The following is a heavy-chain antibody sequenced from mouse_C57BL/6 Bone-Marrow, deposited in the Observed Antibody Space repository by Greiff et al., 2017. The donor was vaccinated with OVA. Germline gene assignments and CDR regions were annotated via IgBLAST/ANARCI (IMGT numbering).Heavy chain of an antibody. V-gene: IGHV1-42*01. Sequence: VQLQQSGPELVKPGASVKISCKASGYSFTGYYMNWVKQSPEKSLEWIGEINPSTGGTTYNQKFKAKATLTVDKSSSTAYMQHKSLTSEDSAVYDCAYYGSYWYFDVWGTGTTVTVSS. D-gene: IGHD1-1*01. CDR1: GYSFTGYY. CDR2: INPSTGGT. J-gene: IGHJ1*03. CDR3: AYYGSYWYFDV.